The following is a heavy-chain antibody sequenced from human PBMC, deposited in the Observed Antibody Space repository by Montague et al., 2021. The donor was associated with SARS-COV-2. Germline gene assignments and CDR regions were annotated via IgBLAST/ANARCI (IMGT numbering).Heavy chain of an antibody. CDR1: GSSYTGSH. CDR3: AKGSHIYETRGLRTGWFDP. D-gene: IGHD7-27*01. V-gene: IGHV4-34*01. CDR2: VIHRGKT. J-gene: IGHJ5*02. Sequence: SETLSLTCAGYGSSYTGSHWTWTRQNSGKILVWFGEVIHRGKTSYNPSLQSRLTMSVDTYKKQFSLRLSSVTAADTAVYFCAKGSHIYETRGLRTGWFDPWGQGNLVTVSS.